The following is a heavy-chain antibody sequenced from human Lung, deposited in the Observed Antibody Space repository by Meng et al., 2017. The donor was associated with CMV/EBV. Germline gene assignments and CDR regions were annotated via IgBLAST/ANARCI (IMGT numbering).Heavy chain of an antibody. V-gene: IGHV7-4-1*02. Sequence: QVQLVQSGTEVKKPGSSVKVSCKASGGTFSNYGISWLRQAPGQGLEWMGWINTNTGNPTYAQGFTGRFVFSLDTSVSTAYLQISSLKAEDTAVYYCARGDYYDSSGLDYWGQGTLVTVSS. CDR1: GGTFSNYG. CDR2: INTNTGNP. J-gene: IGHJ4*02. CDR3: ARGDYYDSSGLDY. D-gene: IGHD3-22*01.